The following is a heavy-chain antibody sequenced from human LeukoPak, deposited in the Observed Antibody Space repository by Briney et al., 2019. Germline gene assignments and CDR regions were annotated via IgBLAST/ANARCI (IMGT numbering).Heavy chain of an antibody. J-gene: IGHJ4*02. CDR2: INPNSGGT. Sequence: ASVKVSCKASGYTFTGYYMHWVRQAPGQGLEWMGWINPNSGGTNYAQKFQGWVTMTRDTSISTAYMEPSRLRSDDTAVYYCARRPVIERGIHFDYWGQGTLVTVSS. CDR3: ARRPVIERGIHFDY. V-gene: IGHV1-2*04. D-gene: IGHD3-16*02. CDR1: GYTFTGYY.